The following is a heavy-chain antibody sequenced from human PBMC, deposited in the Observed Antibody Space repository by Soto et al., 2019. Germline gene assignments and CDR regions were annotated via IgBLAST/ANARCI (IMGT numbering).Heavy chain of an antibody. J-gene: IGHJ6*02. CDR1: GFTFSSYG. V-gene: IGHV3-30*18. CDR2: ISYDGSNK. CDR3: AKDRRTNYYYGMDV. Sequence: QVQLVESGGGVVQPGRSLRLSCAASGFTFSSYGMHWVRQAPGKGLEWVAVISYDGSNKYYADSVKGRFTISRDNSKKTLYLQMNRLRAEDTAVYYCAKDRRTNYYYGMDVWGQGTTVTVSS.